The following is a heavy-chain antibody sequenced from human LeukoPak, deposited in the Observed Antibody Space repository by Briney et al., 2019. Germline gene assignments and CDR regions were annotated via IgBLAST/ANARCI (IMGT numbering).Heavy chain of an antibody. CDR3: AKFLNYYGSGSY. J-gene: IGHJ4*02. CDR1: GFTFSSYA. V-gene: IGHV3-23*01. Sequence: GGSLRLSCAASGFTFSSYAMSWVRQAPGKGLEWVSAISGSGGSTHYPDSVKGRFTISRDNSKNTLYLQMNSLRAEDTAVYYCAKFLNYYGSGSYWGQGTLVTVSS. D-gene: IGHD3-10*01. CDR2: ISGSGGST.